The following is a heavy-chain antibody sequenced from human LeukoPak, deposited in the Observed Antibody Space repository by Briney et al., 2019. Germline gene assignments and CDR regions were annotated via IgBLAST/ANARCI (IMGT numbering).Heavy chain of an antibody. CDR1: GYTFTSYG. J-gene: IGHJ5*02. Sequence: AGGKVSFKSSGYTFTSYGISLVRQAPGQGLEWMGWIGAYNSNTNYAQKLQGKVTMTPDTSTSTAYMELRSLRSDDTAVYYCARRYSSSWYVAAWFDPWGQGTLVTVSS. V-gene: IGHV1-18*01. CDR2: IGAYNSNT. D-gene: IGHD6-13*01. CDR3: ARRYSSSWYVAAWFDP.